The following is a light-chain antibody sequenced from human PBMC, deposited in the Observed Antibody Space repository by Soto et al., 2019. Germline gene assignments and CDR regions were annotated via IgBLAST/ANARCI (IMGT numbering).Light chain of an antibody. CDR3: QQYDSFSVT. Sequence: EIQMTQSPSTLSSSVGYTVAITCRSSQRMSGWLAWHQQKPGKAPKLLIYDVSALKRGVPPRFSGSGSGTEFPLTISSLQPDDFETYYCQQYDSFSVTFGQGTKVDIK. CDR2: DVS. J-gene: IGKJ1*01. V-gene: IGKV1-5*01. CDR1: QRMSGW.